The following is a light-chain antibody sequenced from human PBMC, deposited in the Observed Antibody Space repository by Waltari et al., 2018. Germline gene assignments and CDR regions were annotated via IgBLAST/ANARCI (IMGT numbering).Light chain of an antibody. CDR2: EGS. CDR1: SSDVGGYNY. CDR3: SSYTSSSTVV. V-gene: IGLV2-14*01. J-gene: IGLJ2*01. Sequence: QSALTQPASVSGSPGQSITISCTGTSSDVGGYNYVSWYQQPPGKAPKLMIYEGSNRPACVYNRFSGSKSGNTASLTISGLQAEDEADYYCSSYTSSSTVVFGGGTKLTVL.